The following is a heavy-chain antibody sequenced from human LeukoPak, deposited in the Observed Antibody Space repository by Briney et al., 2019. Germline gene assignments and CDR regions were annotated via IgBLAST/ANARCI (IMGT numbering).Heavy chain of an antibody. CDR3: ASFDKRGYSYGYGSPDY. D-gene: IGHD5-18*01. J-gene: IGHJ4*02. V-gene: IGHV3-7*01. Sequence: PGGSLRLSCAASGFTFSSYWMSWVRQAPGKGLEWVANIKQDGSEKYYVDSVKGRFTISRDNAKNSLYLQMNSLRAEDTAVYYCASFDKRGYSYGYGSPDYWGQGTLVTVSS. CDR1: GFTFSSYW. CDR2: IKQDGSEK.